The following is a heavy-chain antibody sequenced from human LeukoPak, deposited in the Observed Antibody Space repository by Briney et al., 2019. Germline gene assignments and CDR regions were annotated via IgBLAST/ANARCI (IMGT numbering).Heavy chain of an antibody. J-gene: IGHJ4*02. CDR3: ARPRAGLIIGWQKTFES. CDR2: IYPGDSDT. D-gene: IGHD3-10*01. V-gene: IGHV5-51*01. CDR1: GYCFTTYW. Sequence: GESLKISCKASGYCFTTYWIGWVRQMPGKGLEWIGIIYPGDSDTRYSPSFQGQVTISADKSINTAYLQWGGLKASDTATYYCARPRAGLIIGWQKTFESWGQGTRVTVYS.